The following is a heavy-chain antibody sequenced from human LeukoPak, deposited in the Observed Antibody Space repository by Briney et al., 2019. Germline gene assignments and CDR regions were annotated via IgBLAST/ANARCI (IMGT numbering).Heavy chain of an antibody. Sequence: GGSLRLSCSASGFTFSRYDMHWVRQAPGKGLEYVSAISSNGGSTYYADSVKGRFTIPRDNSKNTLYLQMSSLRAEDTAVYYCVKDRSGYDYFDFWGQGTLVTVSS. J-gene: IGHJ4*02. D-gene: IGHD5-12*01. V-gene: IGHV3-64D*09. CDR3: VKDRSGYDYFDF. CDR2: ISSNGGST. CDR1: GFTFSRYD.